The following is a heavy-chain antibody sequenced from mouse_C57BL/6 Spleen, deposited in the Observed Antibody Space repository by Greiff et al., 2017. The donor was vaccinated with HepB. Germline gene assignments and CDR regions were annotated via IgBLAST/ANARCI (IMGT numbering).Heavy chain of an antibody. CDR3: ARRYGSSYDFDY. Sequence: VKLVESGAELVMPGASVKLSCKASGYTFTSYWMHWVKQRPGQGLEWIGEIDPSDSYTNYNQKFKGKSTLTVDKSSSTAYMQLSSLTSEDSAVYYCARRYGSSYDFDYWGQGTTLTVSS. CDR2: IDPSDSYT. V-gene: IGHV1-69*01. J-gene: IGHJ2*01. CDR1: GYTFTSYW. D-gene: IGHD1-1*01.